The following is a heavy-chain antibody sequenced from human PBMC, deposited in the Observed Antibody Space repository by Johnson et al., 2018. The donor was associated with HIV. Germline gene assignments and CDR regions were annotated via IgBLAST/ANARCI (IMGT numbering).Heavy chain of an antibody. V-gene: IGHV3-30-3*01. CDR3: ARDGSYGGYDAFDI. J-gene: IGHJ3*02. Sequence: QVQLVESGGGLVQPGGSLRLSCAASGFTVSSYYMTWVRQAPGKGLEWVALISYDGSNKYYADSVKGRFTISRDNSKNTLHLQMNSLRAEETAVYYCARDGSYGGYDAFDIWGQGTMVTVS. CDR1: GFTVSSYY. CDR2: ISYDGSNK. D-gene: IGHD1-26*01.